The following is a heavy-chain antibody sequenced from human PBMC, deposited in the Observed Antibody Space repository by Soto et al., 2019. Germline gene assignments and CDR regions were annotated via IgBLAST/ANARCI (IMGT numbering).Heavy chain of an antibody. CDR2: IKSKTDGGTT. CDR3: TTTGFSSSWIYYYYYYGMDV. V-gene: IGHV3-15*07. D-gene: IGHD6-13*01. CDR1: GFTFSNAW. J-gene: IGHJ6*02. Sequence: PGGSLRLSCAASGFTFSNAWMNWVRQAPGKGLEWVGRIKSKTDGGTTDYAAPVKGRFTISRDDSKNTLYLQMNSLKTEDTAVYYCTTTGFSSSWIYYYYYYGMDVWGQGTTVTVSS.